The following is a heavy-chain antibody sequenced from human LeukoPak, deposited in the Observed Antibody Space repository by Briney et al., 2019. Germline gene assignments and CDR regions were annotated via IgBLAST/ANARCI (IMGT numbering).Heavy chain of an antibody. V-gene: IGHV1-69*13. CDR1: GGTFSSYA. D-gene: IGHD3-22*01. Sequence: SVTVSCKASGGTFSSYAISWVRQAPGQGLEWMGGIIPIFGTANYAQKFQGRVTTTADESTSTAYMELSSLRSEDTAVYYCARGPYYYDSSGYYGPPHFDYWGQGTLVTVSS. CDR2: IIPIFGTA. CDR3: ARGPYYYDSSGYYGPPHFDY. J-gene: IGHJ4*02.